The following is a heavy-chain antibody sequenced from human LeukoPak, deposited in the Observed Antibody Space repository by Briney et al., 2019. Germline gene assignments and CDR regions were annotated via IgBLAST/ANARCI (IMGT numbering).Heavy chain of an antibody. CDR1: GYSFTNYW. CDR2: IYPVDSDT. V-gene: IGHV5-51*01. CDR3: ARQDCTSTSCYGGCDY. D-gene: IGHD2-2*01. J-gene: IGHJ4*02. Sequence: GESLKISCKASGYSFTNYWIAWVRQVPGKGLEWMGIIYPVDSDTRYSPSFEGQVSISVDKSTSIAYLQWSSLKALDTAMYYCARQDCTSTSCYGGCDYWGQGTLVTVSS.